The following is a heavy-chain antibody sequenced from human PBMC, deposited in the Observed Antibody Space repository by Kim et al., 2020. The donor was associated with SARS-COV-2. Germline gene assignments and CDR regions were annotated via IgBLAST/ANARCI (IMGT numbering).Heavy chain of an antibody. J-gene: IGHJ4*02. Sequence: GESLKISCQGSGYSFTSYWITWVRQMPGKGLEWMGRIDPSDSNINYSPSLQGHVTISTDKSISTAYLQWSSLKASDTAMYYCARLARGSYFYGSGSYHFDYWGQGTLVTVSS. D-gene: IGHD3-10*01. V-gene: IGHV5-10-1*01. CDR3: ARLARGSYFYGSGSYHFDY. CDR1: GYSFTSYW. CDR2: IDPSDSNI.